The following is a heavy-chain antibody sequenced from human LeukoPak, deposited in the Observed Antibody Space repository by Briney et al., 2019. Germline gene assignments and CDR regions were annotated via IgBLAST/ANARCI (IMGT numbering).Heavy chain of an antibody. CDR3: AGYDHTNYLAY. CDR1: GGSLGNNY. Sequence: PSETLSLTCTVSGGSLGNNYWHWIRQSPERGLEWIGYISSGGNIAYTPSLGSRVTMSLDASKNLLSLTLRSVTPADTAIYYCAGYDHTNYLAYWGQGTLVTVSS. V-gene: IGHV4-59*13. D-gene: IGHD1-14*01. CDR2: ISSGGNI. J-gene: IGHJ4*02.